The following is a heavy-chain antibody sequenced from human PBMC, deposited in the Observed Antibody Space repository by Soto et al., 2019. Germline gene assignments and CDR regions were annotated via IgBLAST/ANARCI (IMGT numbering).Heavy chain of an antibody. D-gene: IGHD6-13*01. Sequence: QVQLVQSGAEVKKPGASVKVSCKASGYTFTSYDINWVGQATGQGLEWMGWMNPNSGNTGYVQKVQGRVTMTSNTSISTAFMELSSLRSEDTAVYYCARGGTGSSWYPDWFDPWGQGTLVTVSS. CDR1: GYTFTSYD. V-gene: IGHV1-8*01. CDR3: ARGGTGSSWYPDWFDP. CDR2: MNPNSGNT. J-gene: IGHJ5*02.